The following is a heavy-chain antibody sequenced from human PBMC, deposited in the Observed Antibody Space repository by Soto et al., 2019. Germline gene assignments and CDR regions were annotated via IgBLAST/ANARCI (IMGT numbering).Heavy chain of an antibody. J-gene: IGHJ4*02. CDR1: GFTFTSYA. D-gene: IGHD2-21*01. CDR3: ARDFMGLPPDGVDS. V-gene: IGHV1-18*01. CDR2: ISAYNGNT. Sequence: QVHLVQSGAEVKMPGASVKVSCKASGFTFTSYAFTWVRQAPGQGLEWMGWISAYNGNTNYARNLRGRVTMTTDSSTSTVYMELVSLTSDDTAVYFCARDFMGLPPDGVDSWGQGTLVSVSA.